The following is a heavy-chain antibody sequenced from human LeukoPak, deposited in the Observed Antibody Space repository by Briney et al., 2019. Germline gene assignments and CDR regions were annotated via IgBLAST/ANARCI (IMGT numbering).Heavy chain of an antibody. D-gene: IGHD3-3*01. Sequence: GASVKVSCKASGYTFTDYYLHWVRLAPGQGLEWMGWISPKTGGTHYAQKFQGRVTMTRDTSTSTAYMELRSLRSDDTAVYYCARSVGGVVTVYYFDYWGQGTLVTVSS. J-gene: IGHJ4*02. CDR2: ISPKTGGT. CDR1: GYTFTDYY. CDR3: ARSVGGVVTVYYFDY. V-gene: IGHV1-2*02.